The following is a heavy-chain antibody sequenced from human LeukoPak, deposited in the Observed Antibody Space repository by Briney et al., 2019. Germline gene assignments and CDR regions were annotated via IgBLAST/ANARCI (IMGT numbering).Heavy chain of an antibody. D-gene: IGHD3-3*01. CDR1: GGSFSGYY. J-gene: IGHJ4*02. V-gene: IGHV4-34*01. CDR2: INHSGST. Sequence: PSETLSLTCAVYGGSFSGYYWSWTRQPPGKWLEWIGEINHSGSTNYNPSLKSRVTISVDTSKNQFSLKLSSVTAADTAVYYCARVAYDFWSGVAHYYFDYWGQGTLVTVSS. CDR3: ARVAYDFWSGVAHYYFDY.